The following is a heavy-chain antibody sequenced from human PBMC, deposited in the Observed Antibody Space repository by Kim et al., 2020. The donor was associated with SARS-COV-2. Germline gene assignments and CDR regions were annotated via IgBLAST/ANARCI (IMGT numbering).Heavy chain of an antibody. D-gene: IGHD3-22*01. Sequence: SETLSLTCSVSGASISSSNYYWGCIRQPPGKGLEWIGTVYYSGITYPNPALKSLLTIPVDTSNTHFPLMQTSVTAAATADYFCASLRPSNYYDSLGSGY. J-gene: IGHJ4*03. CDR3: ASLRPSNYYDSLGSGY. CDR2: VYYSGIT. V-gene: IGHV4-39*02. CDR1: GASISSSNYY.